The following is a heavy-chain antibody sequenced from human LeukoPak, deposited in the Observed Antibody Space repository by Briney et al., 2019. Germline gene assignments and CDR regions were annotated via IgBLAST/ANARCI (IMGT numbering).Heavy chain of an antibody. CDR2: TYISGST. Sequence: PSETLSLTCTVSGGSISSYYWSWIRQPAGKGLEWIGRTYISGSTNYNPSLKSRVTMSVDTSKNQFSLKLSSVTAADTAIYYCARDAYYYGSGSYPLDYWGQGTLVTVSS. J-gene: IGHJ4*02. CDR3: ARDAYYYGSGSYPLDY. D-gene: IGHD3-10*01. CDR1: GGSISSYY. V-gene: IGHV4-4*07.